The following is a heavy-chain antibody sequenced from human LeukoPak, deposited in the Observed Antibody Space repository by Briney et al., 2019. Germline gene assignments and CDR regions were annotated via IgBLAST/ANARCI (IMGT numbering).Heavy chain of an antibody. D-gene: IGHD3-10*01. J-gene: IGHJ4*02. CDR2: MNPNSGNT. CDR3: ARGRRMLRGVIRGPYYFDY. Sequence: ASVKVSCKASGYTFTSYDINWVRQATGQGLEWMGWMNPNSGNTGYAQKFQGRVTMTRNTSISTAYMELSSLRSEDTAVYYCARGRRMLRGVIRGPYYFDYWGQGTLVTVSS. V-gene: IGHV1-8*01. CDR1: GYTFTSYD.